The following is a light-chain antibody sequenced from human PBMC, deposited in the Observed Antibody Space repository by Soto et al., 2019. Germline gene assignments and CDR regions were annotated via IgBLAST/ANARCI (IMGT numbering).Light chain of an antibody. Sequence: DIQLTQSPSFLSASIGDRVTITCRASQVIGIYLAWYQQKPGKAPNLLISAASTLQSWVPSRFSGSGSGTEFPLTISSLPPEDFATYYCQPLVSYPQFGGGTKVEIK. CDR2: AAS. J-gene: IGKJ4*02. CDR1: QVIGIY. CDR3: QPLVSYPQ. V-gene: IGKV1-9*01.